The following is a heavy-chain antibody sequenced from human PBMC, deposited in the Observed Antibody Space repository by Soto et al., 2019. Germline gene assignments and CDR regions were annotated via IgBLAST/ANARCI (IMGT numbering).Heavy chain of an antibody. CDR2: IYYSGST. D-gene: IGHD7-27*01. CDR3: ARAPGVRGYFDY. V-gene: IGHV4-61*01. CDR1: GGSVSSGSYY. Sequence: QVQLQESGPGLVKPSETLSLTCTVSGGSVSSGSYYWSWIRQPPGKGLEWIGYIYYSGSTNYNPSLKSRVTISVDTSKNQFSLKLSSVTAADTAVYYCARAPGVRGYFDYWGQGTLVTVSS. J-gene: IGHJ4*02.